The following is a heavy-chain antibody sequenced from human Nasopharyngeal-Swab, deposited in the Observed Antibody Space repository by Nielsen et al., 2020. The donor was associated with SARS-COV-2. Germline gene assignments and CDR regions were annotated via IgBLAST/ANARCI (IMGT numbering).Heavy chain of an antibody. CDR3: ARDYYDSSGYYKVVGAFDI. J-gene: IGHJ3*02. CDR2: IWYDGSNK. Sequence: GESLKISCAASGFTFSSYGMHWVRQAPGKELEWVAVIWYDGSNKYYADSVKGRFTISRDNSKNTLYLQMNSLRAEDTAVYYCARDYYDSSGYYKVVGAFDIWGQGTMVTVSS. V-gene: IGHV3-33*01. CDR1: GFTFSSYG. D-gene: IGHD3-22*01.